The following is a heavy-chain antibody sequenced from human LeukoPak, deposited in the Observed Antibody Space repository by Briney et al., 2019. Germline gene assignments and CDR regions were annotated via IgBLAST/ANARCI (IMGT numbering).Heavy chain of an antibody. CDR1: GYTLTSHG. D-gene: IGHD6-19*01. V-gene: IGHV1-18*01. CDR3: VRDPSNTSGWKTWFDP. CDR2: ISAYNGDT. Sequence: ASVKVSCKASGYTLTSHGISWVRQAPGQGLEWMGWISAYNGDTKYAQNLQGRVTLTTYTLTTTAYLELRSLTSDDTAVYYCVRDPSNTSGWKTWFDPWGQGTLVTVSS. J-gene: IGHJ5*02.